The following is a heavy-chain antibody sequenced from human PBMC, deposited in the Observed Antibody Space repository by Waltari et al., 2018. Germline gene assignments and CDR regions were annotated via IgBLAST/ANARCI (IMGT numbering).Heavy chain of an antibody. D-gene: IGHD4-17*01. CDR2: ISYDENNR. CDR1: GFTFRRYA. V-gene: IGHV3-30*01. CDR3: ARDALGDYSNWFDP. J-gene: IGHJ5*02. Sequence: QVQLVASGGGVVQPGRSLILSCSGSGFTFRRYALHWLRQAPGKGLEWVAVISYDENNRHYANSVKGRFTISRDNSKSTVYLQMVSLSAEDTAIYYCARDALGDYSNWFDPWGQGTRVTVSS.